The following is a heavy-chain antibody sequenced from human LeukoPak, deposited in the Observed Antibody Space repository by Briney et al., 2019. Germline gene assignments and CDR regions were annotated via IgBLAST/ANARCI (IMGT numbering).Heavy chain of an antibody. CDR1: GFTFSDYY. Sequence: GGSLRLSCAASGFTFSDYYMSWIRQAPGKGLEWVSYISSSGSTIYYADSVKGRFTISRDNAKNSLYLQMNSLRAEDTAVYYCARIIAADLSGAFDIWGQGTMVTVSS. V-gene: IGHV3-11*04. D-gene: IGHD6-13*01. J-gene: IGHJ3*02. CDR2: ISSSGSTI. CDR3: ARIIAADLSGAFDI.